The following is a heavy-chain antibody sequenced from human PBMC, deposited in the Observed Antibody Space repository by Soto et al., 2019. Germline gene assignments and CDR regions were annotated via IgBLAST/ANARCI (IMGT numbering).Heavy chain of an antibody. J-gene: IGHJ6*02. Sequence: GASVKVSCKASGGTFSSYAISWVRQAPGQGLEWMGGIIPIFGTANYAQKFQGRVTITEDESTSKAYMELSSLRSEDTAVYYCATISGYGDYGTPGDYYYGMDVWGQGITVTVS. CDR2: IIPIFGTA. V-gene: IGHV1-69*13. CDR1: GGTFSSYA. CDR3: ATISGYGDYGTPGDYYYGMDV. D-gene: IGHD4-17*01.